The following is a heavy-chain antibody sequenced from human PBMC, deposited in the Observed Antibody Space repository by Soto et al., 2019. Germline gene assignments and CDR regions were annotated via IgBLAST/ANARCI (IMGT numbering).Heavy chain of an antibody. V-gene: IGHV3-30-3*01. CDR2: ISYDGSNK. CDR1: GFTFSSYA. Sequence: GGSLRLSCAASGFTFSSYAMHWVRQAPGKGLEWVAVISYDGSNKYYADSVKGRFTISRDNSKNTLYLQMNSLRAEDTAVYYCARTGGNSNYYGMDVWGQGTTVTVSS. CDR3: ARTGGNSNYYGMDV. J-gene: IGHJ6*02. D-gene: IGHD2-8*02.